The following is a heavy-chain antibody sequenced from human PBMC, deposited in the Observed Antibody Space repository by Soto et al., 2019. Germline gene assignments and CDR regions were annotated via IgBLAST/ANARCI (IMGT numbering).Heavy chain of an antibody. Sequence: PGGSLRLSCAASGFTFSSYAMHWVRQAPGKGLEWVAVISYDGSNKYYADSVKGRFTISRDNSKNTLYLQMNSLRAEDTAVYYCARDIGGRRSGYWGQGTLVTVSS. CDR1: GFTFSSYA. V-gene: IGHV3-30-3*01. D-gene: IGHD2-15*01. CDR3: ARDIGGRRSGY. CDR2: ISYDGSNK. J-gene: IGHJ4*02.